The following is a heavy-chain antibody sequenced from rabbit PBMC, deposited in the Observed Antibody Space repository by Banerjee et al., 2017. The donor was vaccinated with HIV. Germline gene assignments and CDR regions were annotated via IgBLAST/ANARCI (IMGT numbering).Heavy chain of an antibody. V-gene: IGHV1S7*01. J-gene: IGHJ4*01. D-gene: IGHD4-2*01. CDR3: VRDNAGYAGDGYAYFNL. CDR1: GFDFSSYY. Sequence: QLKESGGGLVQPGGSLKLSCKASGFDFSSYYMSWVRQAPGKGLEWIGYIDPVFGSTYYASWVNGRFTISSHNAQNTVYLQLNSLTVADTATYFCVRDNAGYAGDGYAYFNLWGQGTLVTVS. CDR2: IDPVFGST.